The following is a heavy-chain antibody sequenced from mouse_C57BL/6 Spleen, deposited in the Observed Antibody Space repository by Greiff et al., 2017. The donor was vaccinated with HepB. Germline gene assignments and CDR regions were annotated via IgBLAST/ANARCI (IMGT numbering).Heavy chain of an antibody. CDR1: GFTFTDYY. V-gene: IGHV7-3*01. Sequence: EVQLQQSGGGLVQPGGSLSLSCAASGFTFTDYYMSWVRQPPGKALEWLGFIRNKANGYTTEYSASVKGRFTISRDNSQSILYLQMNALRAEDSATYYCASDPYDYSAWFAYWGQGTLVTVSA. J-gene: IGHJ3*01. CDR2: IRNKANGYTT. CDR3: ASDPYDYSAWFAY. D-gene: IGHD2-4*01.